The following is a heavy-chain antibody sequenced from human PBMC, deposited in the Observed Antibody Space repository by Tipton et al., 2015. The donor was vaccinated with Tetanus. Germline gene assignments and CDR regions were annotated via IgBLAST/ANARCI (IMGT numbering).Heavy chain of an antibody. V-gene: IGHV3-48*01. Sequence: GSLRLSCAASGFTLRSYSMNWVRQAPGKGPEWISYISTSSNTIYYADSVKGRFAISRDNDKNTLYLQMSNLRAEDTAVYYCARDYPDFDYWGQGTLVTVSS. D-gene: IGHD3-16*02. CDR2: ISTSSNTI. CDR1: GFTLRSYS. CDR3: ARDYPDFDY. J-gene: IGHJ4*02.